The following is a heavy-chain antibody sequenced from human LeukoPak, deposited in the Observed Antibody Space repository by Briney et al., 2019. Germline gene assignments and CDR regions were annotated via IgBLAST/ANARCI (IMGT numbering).Heavy chain of an antibody. CDR1: GDSLSNYY. Sequence: PSETLSLTCSVSGDSLSNYYWNWIRQPPGKGLEWIGHIYYSGGTKYNPSLQSRVTISVDTSKTQFSLKLSSVTAADTAVYYCARDPEFYGGHGFDHWGQGTLVTVSS. V-gene: IGHV4-59*01. CDR3: ARDPEFYGGHGFDH. CDR2: IYYSGGT. J-gene: IGHJ4*02. D-gene: IGHD4-23*01.